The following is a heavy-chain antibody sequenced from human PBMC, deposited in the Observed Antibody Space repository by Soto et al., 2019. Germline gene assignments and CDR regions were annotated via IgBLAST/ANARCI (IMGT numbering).Heavy chain of an antibody. CDR2: INTYSGNT. V-gene: IGHV1-18*01. D-gene: IGHD2-2*01. CDR1: GYTFSDYG. J-gene: IGHJ4*01. CDR3: ARGCIPENY. Sequence: GASVKVSCKTSGYTFSDYGVSWVRQAPGQGLEWMGWINTYSGNTRYEQKFQGRVTLSTDASTRTVFLELTSLKFDDAAVYYCARGCIPENYWG.